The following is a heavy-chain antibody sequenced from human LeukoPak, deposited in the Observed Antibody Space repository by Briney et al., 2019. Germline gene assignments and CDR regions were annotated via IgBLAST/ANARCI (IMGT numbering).Heavy chain of an antibody. D-gene: IGHD6-19*01. CDR2: ISAYNGNT. CDR1: GYTFTSYG. CDR3: ARDRRRYSSGWYEYDY. Sequence: WASVKVSCKASGYTFTSYGISWVRQAPGQGLEWMGWISAYNGNTNYAQKLQGRVTMTTDTSTSTAYMELRSLRSDDTAVYYCARDRRRYSSGWYEYDYWGRGTLVTVSS. J-gene: IGHJ4*02. V-gene: IGHV1-18*01.